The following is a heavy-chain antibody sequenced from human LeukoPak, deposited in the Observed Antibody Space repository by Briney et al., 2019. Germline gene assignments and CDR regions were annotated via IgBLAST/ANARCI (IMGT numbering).Heavy chain of an antibody. CDR2: ISGSGGST. CDR1: GFTFSSYA. J-gene: IGHJ6*02. Sequence: PGGSLRLSCAASGFTFSSYAMSWVRQPPGKGLEWVSAISGSGGSTYYTDSVKGRFTISRDNSKNTLYLQMTSLRAEDTALYYCASLGYSKGYYYGMDVWGQGTTVTVSS. V-gene: IGHV3-23*01. D-gene: IGHD4-11*01. CDR3: ASLGYSKGYYYGMDV.